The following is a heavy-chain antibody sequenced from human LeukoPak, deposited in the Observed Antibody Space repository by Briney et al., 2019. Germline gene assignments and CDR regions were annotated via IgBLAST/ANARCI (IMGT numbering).Heavy chain of an antibody. V-gene: IGHV3-74*01. D-gene: IGHD6-13*01. Sequence: SGGSLRLSCGASGXSFSSYWMHWVRQVPGKGLVWVSRINGAGTTTSYADSVKGRFTISRDNAKNTLYLQMNSLRAEDTAVYYCARDHSSWYWFDPWGQGTLVTVSS. CDR1: GXSFSSYW. CDR3: ARDHSSWYWFDP. CDR2: INGAGTTT. J-gene: IGHJ5*02.